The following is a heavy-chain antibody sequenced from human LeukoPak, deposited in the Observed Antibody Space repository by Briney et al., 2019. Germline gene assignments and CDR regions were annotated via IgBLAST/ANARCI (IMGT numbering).Heavy chain of an antibody. Sequence: PGRSLRLSCAASGFTFDDYAMHWVRQAPGKGLEWVSGISWNSGSIGYADSVKGRFTISRDNAKNSLYLQMNSLRAEDTALYYCAKDMPYGSGSYYFDYWGQGTLVTVSS. D-gene: IGHD3-10*01. CDR3: AKDMPYGSGSYYFDY. V-gene: IGHV3-9*01. CDR1: GFTFDDYA. J-gene: IGHJ4*02. CDR2: ISWNSGSI.